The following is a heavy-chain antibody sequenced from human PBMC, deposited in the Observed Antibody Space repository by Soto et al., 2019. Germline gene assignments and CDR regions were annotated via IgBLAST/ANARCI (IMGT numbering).Heavy chain of an antibody. CDR2: IWYDGSNK. J-gene: IGHJ5*02. CDR3: ARDQNPGRFRKDWFDP. CDR1: GFTFSSYG. D-gene: IGHD3-10*01. V-gene: IGHV3-33*01. Sequence: QVQLVESGGGVVQPGRSLRLSCAASGFTFSSYGMHWVRQAPGKGLEWVAVIWYDGSNKYYADSVKGRFTISRDNSKNTLYLQMNSLRAEDTAVYYCARDQNPGRFRKDWFDPWGQGTLVTVSS.